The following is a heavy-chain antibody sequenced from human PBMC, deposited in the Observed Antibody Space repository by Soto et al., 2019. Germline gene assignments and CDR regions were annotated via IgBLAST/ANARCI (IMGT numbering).Heavy chain of an antibody. CDR1: GGSFSGYY. J-gene: IGHJ6*03. CDR3: ARAVSVGAAAGTRLSYYMDV. Sequence: PSETLSLTCAVYGGSFSGYYWSWIRQPPGKGLDWIGEINHSGSTNYNPSLKSRVTISVDTSKNQFSLKLSSVTAADTAVYYCARAVSVGAAAGTRLSYYMDVWGKGTTVTVSS. V-gene: IGHV4-34*01. D-gene: IGHD6-13*01. CDR2: INHSGST.